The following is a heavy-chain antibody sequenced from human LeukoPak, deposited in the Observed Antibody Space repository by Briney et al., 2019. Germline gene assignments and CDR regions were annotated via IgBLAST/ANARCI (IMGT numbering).Heavy chain of an antibody. V-gene: IGHV3-23*01. CDR2: IDGGGGRT. D-gene: IGHD3-22*01. CDR3: AKDFYDSSGSRYDY. CDR1: GFAFSSYA. J-gene: IGHJ4*02. Sequence: GGSLRLSCTASGFAFSSYAMSWVRQAPGVGLEWVSAIDGGGGRTWHADSVRGRFTISRGSSKNTLFMQMNSLRAEDTAVYYCAKDFYDSSGSRYDYWGQGTLVTVSS.